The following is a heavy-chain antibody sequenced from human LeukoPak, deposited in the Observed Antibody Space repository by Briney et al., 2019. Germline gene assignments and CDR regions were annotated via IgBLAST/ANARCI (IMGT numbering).Heavy chain of an antibody. Sequence: GGSLRLSCAASGFTLSNNWMHWVRQAPGKGLVWVSRTNSDGITTIYADSVRGRFTISRDNAKNTLYLQMNSLRAEDTAVYYCAKGYREYYYGSGSYCLDYWGQGTLVTVSS. CDR1: GFTLSNNW. CDR2: TNSDGITT. D-gene: IGHD3-10*01. J-gene: IGHJ4*02. CDR3: AKGYREYYYGSGSYCLDY. V-gene: IGHV3-74*01.